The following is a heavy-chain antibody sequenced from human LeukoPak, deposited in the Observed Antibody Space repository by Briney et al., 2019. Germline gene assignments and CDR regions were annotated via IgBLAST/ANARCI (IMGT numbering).Heavy chain of an antibody. CDR2: FDPEDGET. J-gene: IGHJ4*02. CDR3: ATLGHNWNYLNFDY. CDR1: GYTLTELS. Sequence: GASVKVSCKVSGYTLTELSMHWVRQAPGKGPEWMGGFDPEDGETIYAQKFQGRVTMTEDTSTDTAYMELSSLRSEDTAVYYCATLGHNWNYLNFDYWGQGTLVTVSS. V-gene: IGHV1-24*01. D-gene: IGHD1-7*01.